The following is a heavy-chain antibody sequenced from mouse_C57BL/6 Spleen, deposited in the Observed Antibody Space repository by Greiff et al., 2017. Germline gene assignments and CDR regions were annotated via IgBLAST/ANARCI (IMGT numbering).Heavy chain of an antibody. J-gene: IGHJ2*01. CDR1: GYTFTEYT. V-gene: IGHV1-62-2*01. Sequence: QVQLKESGAELVKPGASVKLSCKASGYTFTEYTIHWVKQRSGQGLEWIGWFYPGSGSIKYNEKFKDKATLTAGKSSSTVYMELSRLTSEDSAVYFCARHEGRTYGSSYFDYWGQGTTLTVSS. CDR2: FYPGSGSI. D-gene: IGHD1-1*01. CDR3: ARHEGRTYGSSYFDY.